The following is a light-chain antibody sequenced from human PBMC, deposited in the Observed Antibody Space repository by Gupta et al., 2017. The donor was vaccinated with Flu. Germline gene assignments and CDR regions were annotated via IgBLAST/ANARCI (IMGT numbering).Light chain of an antibody. J-gene: IGKJ1*01. V-gene: IGKV2-30*01. CDR3: MQGAHGPWA. CDR2: LVS. CDR1: QSLVYSDGNTV. Sequence: DVVMPPSPLSLPVALGQPASISCRSSQSLVYSDGNTVLHWFQQRPGQSPSSLMYLVSHRDSGGPERLSGSGSGTDFTMKISRVEAEDVGVYFCMQGAHGPWAFGRGTKVEIK.